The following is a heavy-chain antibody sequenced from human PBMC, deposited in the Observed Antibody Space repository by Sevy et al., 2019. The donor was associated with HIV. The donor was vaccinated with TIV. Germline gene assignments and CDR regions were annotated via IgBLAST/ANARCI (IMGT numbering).Heavy chain of an antibody. Sequence: GESLKISCAASGFTFSSYSMNWVRQAPGKGLEWVSYISSSSSTIYYADSVKGRFTISRDNAKNSLYLQMNSLRAEDTAVYYCAKDRVSGTYYTGDFDYWGQGTLVTVSS. CDR1: GFTFSSYS. D-gene: IGHD3-10*01. J-gene: IGHJ4*02. V-gene: IGHV3-48*01. CDR3: AKDRVSGTYYTGDFDY. CDR2: ISSSSSTI.